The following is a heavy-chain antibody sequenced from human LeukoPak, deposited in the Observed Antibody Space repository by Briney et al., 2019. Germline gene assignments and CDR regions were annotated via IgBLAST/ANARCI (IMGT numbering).Heavy chain of an antibody. J-gene: IGHJ6*03. CDR2: IYYSGST. Sequence: SETLSLTCNVSGGSISSSSHYCGWIRQPPGKGLEWIGTIYYSGSTYYNPSLKSRVTISVDTSKNQFSLNVSSVTAADTAVYYCARRDYYETYMDVWGNGTTVTVSS. CDR1: GGSISSSSHY. V-gene: IGHV4-39*01. D-gene: IGHD3-22*01. CDR3: ARRDYYETYMDV.